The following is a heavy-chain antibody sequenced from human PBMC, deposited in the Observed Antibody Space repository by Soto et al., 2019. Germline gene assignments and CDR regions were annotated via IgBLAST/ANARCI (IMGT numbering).Heavy chain of an antibody. Sequence: TLSLTCTVSGGSISSGGYYWSWIRQHPGKGLEWIGYIYYSGSTYYNPSLKSRVTISVDTSKNQFSLKLSSVTAADTAVYYCARGPFGAPVYYGMDVWGQGTTVTAP. CDR3: ARGPFGAPVYYGMDV. D-gene: IGHD3-10*01. V-gene: IGHV4-31*03. J-gene: IGHJ6*02. CDR2: IYYSGST. CDR1: GGSISSGGYY.